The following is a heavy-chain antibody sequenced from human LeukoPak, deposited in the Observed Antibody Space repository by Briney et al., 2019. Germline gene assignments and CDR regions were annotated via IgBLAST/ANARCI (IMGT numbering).Heavy chain of an antibody. CDR1: GFTFSSYW. V-gene: IGHV3-7*01. CDR2: IKQDGSEK. J-gene: IGHJ4*02. CDR3: ASQAPAGDFDY. Sequence: GGSLRLSCAASGFTFSSYWMSWVRQAPGKGLEWVANIKQDGSEKYYVDSVKGRFTISRDNAKNSLYLQMNSLRAEDTAVYYCASQAPAGDFDYWGQGTLVTVSS. D-gene: IGHD2-2*01.